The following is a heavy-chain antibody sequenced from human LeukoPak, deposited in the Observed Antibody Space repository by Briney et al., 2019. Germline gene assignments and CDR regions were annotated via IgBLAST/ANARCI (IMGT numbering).Heavy chain of an antibody. Sequence: GGSLKLSCAASGFTFSSYAMSWVRQAPGKGLEWVSAISGSGGSTYYADSVKGRFTISRDNSKNTLYLQMNSLRAEDTAVYYCAKVEGYYYDSSGPPDAFDIWGQGTMVTVSS. CDR1: GFTFSSYA. CDR2: ISGSGGST. D-gene: IGHD3-22*01. J-gene: IGHJ3*02. V-gene: IGHV3-23*01. CDR3: AKVEGYYYDSSGPPDAFDI.